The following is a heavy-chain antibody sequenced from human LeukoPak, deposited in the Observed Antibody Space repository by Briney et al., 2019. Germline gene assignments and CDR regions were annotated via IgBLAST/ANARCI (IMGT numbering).Heavy chain of an antibody. D-gene: IGHD6-13*01. CDR3: ARDSAGNDY. CDR2: IKQDGSEK. Sequence: GGSLRLSCAASGFPFSTYWMSWVRQAPGKGLEWVANIKQDGSEKYYIDSVKGRFTISRDNAKNSLYLQMNSLGAEDTAMYYCARDSAGNDYWGQGTLVSVSS. CDR1: GFPFSTYW. J-gene: IGHJ4*02. V-gene: IGHV3-7*01.